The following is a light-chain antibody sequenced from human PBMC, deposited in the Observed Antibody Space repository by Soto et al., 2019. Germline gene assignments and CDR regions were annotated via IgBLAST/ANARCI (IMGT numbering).Light chain of an antibody. CDR1: RSHVGADNY. CDR3: SSYSTTSTLVV. Sequence: QSVLTQPASVSGSPGQSITISCPGTRSHVGADNYVCWYQQHPDNAPKLIIYELTNRPSGVSNRFSGSKSGNTASLTISGLQAEDEADYYCSSYSTTSTLVVFGGGTKLTVL. V-gene: IGLV2-14*03. CDR2: ELT. J-gene: IGLJ3*02.